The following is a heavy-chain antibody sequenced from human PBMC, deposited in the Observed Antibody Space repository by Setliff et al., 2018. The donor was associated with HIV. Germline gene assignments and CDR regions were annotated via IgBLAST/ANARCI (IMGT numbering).Heavy chain of an antibody. Sequence: PSETLSLTCTVSGGSISSYYWSWIRQPAGKGLEWIGRIYTSGSTNYNPSLKSRVTISVDTSKNRFSLRLTSVTAADTAVYYSARTKADGYNGVFDSWGQGTLVTVSS. CDR1: GGSISSYY. V-gene: IGHV4-4*07. J-gene: IGHJ4*02. D-gene: IGHD5-12*01. CDR2: IYTSGST. CDR3: ARTKADGYNGVFDS.